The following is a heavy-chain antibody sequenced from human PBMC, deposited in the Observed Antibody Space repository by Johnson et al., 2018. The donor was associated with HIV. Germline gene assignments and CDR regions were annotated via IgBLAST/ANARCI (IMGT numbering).Heavy chain of an antibody. CDR2: ISWNSGSI. D-gene: IGHD3-22*01. CDR3: AKDHDYYDSSGSILGAFDI. J-gene: IGHJ3*02. Sequence: VQLVESGGGLVQPGGSLRLSCAATGFTFDDYAMHWVRQAPGKGLEWVSGISWNSGSIGYADSVKGRFTISRDNAKNSLYLQMNSLRAEDTALYYCAKDHDYYDSSGSILGAFDIWGQGTMVTVSS. V-gene: IGHV3-9*01. CDR1: GFTFDDYA.